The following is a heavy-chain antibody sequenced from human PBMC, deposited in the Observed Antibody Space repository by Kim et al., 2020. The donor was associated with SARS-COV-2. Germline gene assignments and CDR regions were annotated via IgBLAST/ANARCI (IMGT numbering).Heavy chain of an antibody. V-gene: IGHV3-15*01. CDR2: IKSKTDGGTT. J-gene: IGHJ5*02. Sequence: GGSLRLSCAASGFTFSNAWMSWVRQAPGKGLEWVGRIKSKTDGGTTDYAAPVKGRFTISRDDSKNTLYLQMNSLKTEDTAVYYCTTDGVVAATPANWFDPWGQGTLVTVSS. D-gene: IGHD2-15*01. CDR3: TTDGVVAATPANWFDP. CDR1: GFTFSNAW.